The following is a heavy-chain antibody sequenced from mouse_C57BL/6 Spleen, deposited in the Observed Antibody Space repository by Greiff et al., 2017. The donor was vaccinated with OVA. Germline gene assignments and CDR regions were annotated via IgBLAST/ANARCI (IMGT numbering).Heavy chain of an antibody. CDR2: ISYDGSN. CDR3: ARDGIYSNYVDY. J-gene: IGHJ2*01. Sequence: EVQLVESGPGLVKPSQSLSLTCSVTGYSITSGYYWNWIRQFPGNKLEWMGYISYDGSNNYNPSLKNRISITRDTSKNQFFLKLNSVTTEDTATYYCARDGIYSNYVDYWGKGTTLTVSS. CDR1: GYSITSGYY. D-gene: IGHD2-5*01. V-gene: IGHV3-6*01.